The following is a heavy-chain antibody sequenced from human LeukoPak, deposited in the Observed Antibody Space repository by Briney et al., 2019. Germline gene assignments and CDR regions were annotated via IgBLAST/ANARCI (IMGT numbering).Heavy chain of an antibody. Sequence: GASVKVSCKASGYTFTGYYMHWVRQAPGQGLEWMGWINPNSGGTNYAQKFQGRVTMTRDTSISTAYMELSRLRSDDTAVYYCASWVPAAMQQNWFDPWGQGTLVTVSS. V-gene: IGHV1-2*02. CDR3: ASWVPAAMQQNWFDP. J-gene: IGHJ5*02. CDR2: INPNSGGT. D-gene: IGHD2-2*01. CDR1: GYTFTGYY.